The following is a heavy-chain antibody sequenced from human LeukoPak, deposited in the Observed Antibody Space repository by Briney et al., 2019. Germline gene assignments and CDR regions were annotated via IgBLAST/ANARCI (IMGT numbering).Heavy chain of an antibody. CDR1: GFTFSSYW. J-gene: IGHJ3*02. CDR2: IKQDGSEK. D-gene: IGHD3-22*01. V-gene: IGHV3-7*01. Sequence: PGGSLRLSCAASGFTFSSYWVSWVRQAPGKGLEWVANIKQDGSEKYYVDSVKGRFTISRDNAKNSLYLQMNSLRAEDTAVYYCARDMEYDSSGYGQFLGGGDDAFDIWGQGTMVTVSS. CDR3: ARDMEYDSSGYGQFLGGGDDAFDI.